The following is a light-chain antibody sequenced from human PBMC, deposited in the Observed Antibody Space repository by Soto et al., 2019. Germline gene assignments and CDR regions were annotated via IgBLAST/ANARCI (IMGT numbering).Light chain of an antibody. CDR2: AAS. Sequence: DIQMTQSPSSLSASVGDKVTITCSASKSITSYINWYQQKPRKTPKLLIYAASSLQSGVTSRFSGSGSGTDFTITISCLQPEDLAVYYCQQSYSTLWTFGQGTKVDIK. V-gene: IGKV1-39*01. CDR1: KSITSY. J-gene: IGKJ1*01. CDR3: QQSYSTLWT.